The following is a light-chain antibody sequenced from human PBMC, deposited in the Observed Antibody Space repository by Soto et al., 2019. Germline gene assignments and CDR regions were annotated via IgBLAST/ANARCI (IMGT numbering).Light chain of an antibody. CDR2: GAS. V-gene: IGKV3-15*01. CDR3: QQYNNWPGFT. J-gene: IGKJ3*01. Sequence: EIVLTQSPATLSLSPGERATLSCRASQSISSKLAWYQQKPGQAPRLLIYGASTRATGIPARFSGSGSGTEFTLTISSLQSEDFAVYYCQQYNNWPGFTFGPGTKVDIK. CDR1: QSISSK.